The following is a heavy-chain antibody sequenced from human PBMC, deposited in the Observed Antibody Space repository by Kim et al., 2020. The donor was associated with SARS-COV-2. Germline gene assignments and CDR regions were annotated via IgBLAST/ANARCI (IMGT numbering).Heavy chain of an antibody. V-gene: IGHV3-23*03. CDR2: IYSGDSGT. J-gene: IGHJ6*02. Sequence: GGSLRLSCAASGFTFSTYAMNWVRQAPGRGLEWVSVIYSGDSGTYSADSVKGRFTISRDNSKKTLYLQMNSLRAEDTAVYYCARDDRQNAGRDIGMDGWGQGTPVTVSS. CDR1: GFTFSTYA. CDR3: ARDDRQNAGRDIGMDG. D-gene: IGHD3-10*01.